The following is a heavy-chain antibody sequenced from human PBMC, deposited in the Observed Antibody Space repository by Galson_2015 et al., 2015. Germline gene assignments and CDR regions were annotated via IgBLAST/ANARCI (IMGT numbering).Heavy chain of an antibody. CDR1: GFIFSSHG. J-gene: IGHJ4*02. Sequence: SLRLSCAASGFIFSSHGMHWVRQAPGKGLEWVAVIWYDGSNKYYADSVKGRFTISRDNSKNTLYLQMNSLRAEDTAVYYCARDLAMVRGVFVYWGQGTLVTVSS. D-gene: IGHD3-10*01. CDR3: ARDLAMVRGVFVY. V-gene: IGHV3-33*01. CDR2: IWYDGSNK.